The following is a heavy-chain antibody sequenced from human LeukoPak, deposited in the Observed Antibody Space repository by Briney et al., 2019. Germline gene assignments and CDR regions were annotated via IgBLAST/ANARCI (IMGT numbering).Heavy chain of an antibody. CDR2: IYHSGST. CDR3: ARTVFYGGNFDY. CDR1: GGSIRSYY. D-gene: IGHD4-23*01. V-gene: IGHV4-59*12. J-gene: IGHJ4*02. Sequence: SETLSLSCTVSGGSIRSYYWSWIRQPPGKGLEWIGYIYHSGSTYYNPSLKSRVTISVDRSKNQFSLKLSSVTAADTAVYYCARTVFYGGNFDYWGQGTLVTVSS.